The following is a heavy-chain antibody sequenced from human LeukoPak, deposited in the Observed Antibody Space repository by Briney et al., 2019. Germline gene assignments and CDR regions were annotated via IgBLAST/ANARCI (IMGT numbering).Heavy chain of an antibody. CDR3: AKDGAYYYGSGSSHDY. CDR1: GFTFSSYA. CDR2: ISGSGGST. D-gene: IGHD3-10*01. J-gene: IGHJ4*02. Sequence: PGGSLRLSCAASGFTFSSYAMSWVRQAPGKGLKWVSAISGSGGSTYYADSVKGRFTISRDNSKNTLYLQMNSLRAEDTAVYYCAKDGAYYYGSGSSHDYWGQGTLVTVSS. V-gene: IGHV3-23*01.